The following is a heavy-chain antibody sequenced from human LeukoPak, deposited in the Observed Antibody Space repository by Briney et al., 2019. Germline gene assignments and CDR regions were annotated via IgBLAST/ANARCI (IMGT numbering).Heavy chain of an antibody. D-gene: IGHD4-17*01. CDR2: TTGGDYAT. CDR1: AFIFSIFA. J-gene: IGHJ5*02. CDR3: TKDPNGDYIGAFDP. V-gene: IGHV3-23*01. Sequence: GGSLRLSCAASAFIFSIFAMTWVRQAPGKGLEWVSSTTGGDYATYNTDSVKGRFTISRDNAKNTLYLQMNSLRADDTAIYYCTKDPNGDYIGAFDPWGQGTLVTVSS.